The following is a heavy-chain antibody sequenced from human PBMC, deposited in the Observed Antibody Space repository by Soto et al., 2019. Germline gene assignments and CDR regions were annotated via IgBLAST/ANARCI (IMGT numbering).Heavy chain of an antibody. CDR3: TANGYYSLDY. J-gene: IGHJ4*02. V-gene: IGHV4-4*02. CDR2: IYHSGRT. D-gene: IGHD5-12*01. CDR1: GDSITSDTW. Sequence: QVQLQESGPGLVKPSGTLSLTCSVSGDSITSDTWWSWVRQSPGKGLEWIGEIYHSGRTHYNPSLESRVIISVDTSKNDFSLTLSSVTAAGTAVYYCTANGYYSLDYWGQGSLVTVSS.